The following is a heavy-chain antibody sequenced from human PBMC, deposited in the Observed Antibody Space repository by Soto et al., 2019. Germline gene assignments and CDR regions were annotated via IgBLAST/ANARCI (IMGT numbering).Heavy chain of an antibody. D-gene: IGHD5-18*01. Sequence: EVQLLESGGGLVQPGGSLRLSCAASGFTFSSYAMSWVRQAPGKGLEWVSGISGSGGSTYSADSVKGRFTISRDNSKNTLYLQMNSLRAEDTAVYYCAKDSHTRIQVWERDYYDYMDVWGKGTTVTVSS. J-gene: IGHJ6*03. CDR2: ISGSGGST. CDR3: AKDSHTRIQVWERDYYDYMDV. CDR1: GFTFSSYA. V-gene: IGHV3-23*01.